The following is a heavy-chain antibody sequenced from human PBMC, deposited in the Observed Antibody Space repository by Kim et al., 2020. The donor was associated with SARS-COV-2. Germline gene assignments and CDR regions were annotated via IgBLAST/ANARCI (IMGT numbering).Heavy chain of an antibody. CDR2: IWYDGSNK. J-gene: IGHJ4*02. CDR3: AKDGGFGFLEWTQALYYFDY. V-gene: IGHV3-33*06. Sequence: GGSLRLSCAASGFTFSSYAMHWVRQAPGKGLEWVAVIWYDGSNKYYADSVKGRFTISRDNSKNTLYLQMNGLRAEDTAVYYCAKDGGFGFLEWTQALYYFDYWGQGTLVTVSS. CDR1: GFTFSSYA. D-gene: IGHD3-3*01.